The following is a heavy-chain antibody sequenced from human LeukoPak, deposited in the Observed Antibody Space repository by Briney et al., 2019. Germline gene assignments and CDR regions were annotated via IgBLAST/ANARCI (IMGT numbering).Heavy chain of an antibody. CDR3: ARDPVYYDSSGYNDAFDI. CDR1: GYTFTGYY. CDR2: INPNSGGT. D-gene: IGHD3-22*01. V-gene: IGHV1-2*06. J-gene: IGHJ3*02. Sequence: ASVKVFCKASGYTFTGYYMHWVRQAPGQGLEWMGRINPNSGGTNYAQNVQGRVTMTRDTSISTAHMELSRLRSDDTAVYYCARDPVYYDSSGYNDAFDIWGQGTMVTVSS.